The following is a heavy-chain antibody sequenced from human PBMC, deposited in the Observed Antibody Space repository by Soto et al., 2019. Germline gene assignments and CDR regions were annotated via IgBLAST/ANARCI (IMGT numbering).Heavy chain of an antibody. CDR1: GYTFTGYY. Sequence: ASVKVSCKASGYTFTGYYMHWVRQAPGQGLEWMGWINPNSGGTNYAQKFQGRVTMTRDTSISTAYMELSRLRSDDTAVYYCARDLDSITMIVLPGSPFHWGQGNLVTVSS. D-gene: IGHD3-22*01. CDR2: INPNSGGT. V-gene: IGHV1-2*02. J-gene: IGHJ4*02. CDR3: ARDLDSITMIVLPGSPFH.